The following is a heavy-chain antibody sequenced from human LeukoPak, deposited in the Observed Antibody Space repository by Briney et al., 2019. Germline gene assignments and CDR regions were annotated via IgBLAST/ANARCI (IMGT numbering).Heavy chain of an antibody. CDR1: GGSISSSSYY. CDR2: IYYTGST. CDR3: ARDKLTAAGGRYYYYGMDV. Sequence: PSETLSLTCTVSGGSISSSSYYWSWIRQPPGKGLEWIGYIYYTGSTNYNPSLKSRVTISVDTSKIQFSLRLTSVTAADTAVYYCARDKLTAAGGRYYYYGMDVWGQGTTVTVSS. V-gene: IGHV4-61*01. D-gene: IGHD6-13*01. J-gene: IGHJ6*02.